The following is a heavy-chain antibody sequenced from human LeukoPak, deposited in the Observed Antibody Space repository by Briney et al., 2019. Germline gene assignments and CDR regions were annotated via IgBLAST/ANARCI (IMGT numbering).Heavy chain of an antibody. CDR1: GGSISSSSYY. Sequence: SETLSLTCTVSGGSISSSSYYWGWIRQPPGKGLEWIGNIYYSGSTNFNPSLKSRVTISVDTSKNQFSLKLSSVTAADTAVYYCARHLGPYRYYYYMDVWGKGTTVTISS. D-gene: IGHD1-14*01. CDR3: ARHLGPYRYYYYMDV. V-gene: IGHV4-39*01. CDR2: IYYSGST. J-gene: IGHJ6*03.